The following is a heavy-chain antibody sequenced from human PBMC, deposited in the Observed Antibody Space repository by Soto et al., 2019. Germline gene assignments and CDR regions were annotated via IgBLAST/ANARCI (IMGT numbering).Heavy chain of an antibody. CDR3: AREKGYYDSSAFDI. CDR1: GDSIGNYY. CDR2: ICYSGST. Sequence: SETLSLTCTVSGDSIGNYYWSWIRQSPGKGLEWIGFICYSGSTNYNPSLKSRVTISVDTSKNQFSLKLTSVAAADTAVYYCAREKGYYDSSAFDIWGQGTMVTVS. D-gene: IGHD3-22*01. J-gene: IGHJ3*02. V-gene: IGHV4-59*01.